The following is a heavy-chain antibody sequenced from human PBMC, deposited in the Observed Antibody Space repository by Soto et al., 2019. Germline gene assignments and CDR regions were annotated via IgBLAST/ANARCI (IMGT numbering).Heavy chain of an antibody. CDR3: AREITGTGTYYFDY. J-gene: IGHJ4*02. Sequence: SETLSLTCTVSGGSISRYDWSWIRQPPGKGLEWIGYIYYSGSTNYNPALKSRVTISVDTSKNQFSLKLSSVTAADTAVYYCAREITGTGTYYFDYWGQGTLVTVSS. CDR2: IYYSGST. V-gene: IGHV4-59*01. D-gene: IGHD1-20*01. CDR1: GGSISRYD.